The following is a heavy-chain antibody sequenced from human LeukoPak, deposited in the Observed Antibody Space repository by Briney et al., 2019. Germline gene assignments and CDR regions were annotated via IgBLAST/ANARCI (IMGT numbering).Heavy chain of an antibody. D-gene: IGHD3-9*01. CDR2: ISYDGSNK. V-gene: IGHV3-30*04. CDR3: AKDIWDPKSVLVRADILSD. CDR1: GFTFSSYA. Sequence: PGGSLRLSCAASGFTFSSYAMHWVRQAPGKGLEWVAVISYDGSNKYYADSVKGRFTISRDNSKNTLYLQMNSLRAEDTAVYYCAKDIWDPKSVLVRADILSDWGQGTLVTVSS. J-gene: IGHJ4*02.